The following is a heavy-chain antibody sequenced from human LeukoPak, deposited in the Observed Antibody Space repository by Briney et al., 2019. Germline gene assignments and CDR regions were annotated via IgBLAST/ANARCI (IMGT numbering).Heavy chain of an antibody. CDR3: AKDREYSYVYDAFDI. V-gene: IGHV3-23*01. Sequence: GGSLRPSCAASGFTFSSYAMSWVCQAPGKGLEWVSGMSGSGGSTYYADSVKGRFTISRDNSKNTLYLQMNTLRAEDTAVYYCAKDREYSYVYDAFDIWGQGTLVTVSS. CDR1: GFTFSSYA. CDR2: MSGSGGST. J-gene: IGHJ3*02. D-gene: IGHD3-16*01.